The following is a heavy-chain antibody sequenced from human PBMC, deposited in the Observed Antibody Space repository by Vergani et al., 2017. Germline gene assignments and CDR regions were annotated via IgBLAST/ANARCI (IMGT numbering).Heavy chain of an antibody. CDR1: GDSISSNN. CDR3: ARAYGRYDWFDY. D-gene: IGHD1-20*01. V-gene: IGHV3-23*01. CDR2: ISAGGAPT. Sequence: VQLQESGPGLVKPPGTLSLTCAVSGDSISSNNCWTWVRQPPGKGLEWVSGISAGGAPTYYADSVKGRVTISRDNSKNTLYLQMNSLRVEDTAVYYCARAYGRYDWFDYWGQRTLVTVSS. J-gene: IGHJ4*01.